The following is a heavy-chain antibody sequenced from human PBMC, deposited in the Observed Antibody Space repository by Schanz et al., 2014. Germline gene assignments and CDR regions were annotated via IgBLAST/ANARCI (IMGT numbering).Heavy chain of an antibody. V-gene: IGHV3-23*01. J-gene: IGHJ3*02. CDR3: AKGRFGELSAFDI. D-gene: IGHD3-10*01. CDR2: ISGGGGTT. CDR1: GFNFSDYA. Sequence: EVHLLASGGGLVPPGGSLRLSCAASGFNFSDYAMCWVRQAPGKGLEWVSAISGGGGTTYYTDSVKGRFTISRDNSKNTLYLQMNSLRAEDTAVYYCAKGRFGELSAFDIWGQGTMVNVSS.